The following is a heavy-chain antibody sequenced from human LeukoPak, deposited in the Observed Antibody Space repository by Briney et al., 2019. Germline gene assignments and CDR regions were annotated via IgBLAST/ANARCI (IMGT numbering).Heavy chain of an antibody. CDR3: ARGRGGPPFDY. V-gene: IGHV3-64*02. J-gene: IGHJ4*02. CDR2: ISADGGTT. CDR1: GFSFRGYG. Sequence: GGSLRLSCAASGFSFRGYGMHWARQAPGKGLEYVSAISADGGTTYYADSVKDRFIISRDNAKNTLYLQMGSLRNEDMAVYHCARGRGGPPFDYWGQGTLVIVSS.